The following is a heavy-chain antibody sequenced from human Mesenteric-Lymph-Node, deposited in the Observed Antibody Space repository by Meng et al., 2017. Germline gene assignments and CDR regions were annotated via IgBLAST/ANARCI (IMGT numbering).Heavy chain of an antibody. CDR3: AAEADITGTTH. J-gene: IGHJ4*02. CDR2: IIPIFGTA. Sequence: SVKVSCKASGGTFSSYAISWVRQAPGQGLEWMGGIIPIFGTANYAQKFQERVTITRDMSTSTAYMELSSLRSEDTAVYYCAAEADITGTTHWGQGTLVTVSS. V-gene: IGHV1-69*05. CDR1: GGTFSSYA. D-gene: IGHD1-7*01.